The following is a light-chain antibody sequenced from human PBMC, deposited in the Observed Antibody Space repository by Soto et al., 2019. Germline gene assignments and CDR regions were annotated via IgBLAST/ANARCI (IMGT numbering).Light chain of an antibody. CDR2: GAS. CDR1: QNIASN. V-gene: IGKV3-15*01. J-gene: IGKJ2*01. CDR3: QQYDNWPPMYT. Sequence: EILMTQSPATLSVSPGERATLSCRASQNIASNLAWYQHKPGQAPRLLMYGASTRATNIPARFSGSGSGTEFTLTISSLRSEDFAVYYCQQYDNWPPMYTFGQGTRLEIK.